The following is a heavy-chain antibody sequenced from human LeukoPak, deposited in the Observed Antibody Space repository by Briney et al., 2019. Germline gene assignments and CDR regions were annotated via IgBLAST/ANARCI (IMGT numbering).Heavy chain of an antibody. V-gene: IGHV3-11*03. Sequence: GGSLRLSCAASGFSFSDYYMSWIRQAPGEGLEWVSYISGSSDHTNYADSVKGRFTISRNNAKNSLYLQMNSLRAEDTAVYYCARYGAFDIWGLGTMVTVSS. D-gene: IGHD3-10*01. CDR2: ISGSSDHT. J-gene: IGHJ3*02. CDR1: GFSFSDYY. CDR3: ARYGAFDI.